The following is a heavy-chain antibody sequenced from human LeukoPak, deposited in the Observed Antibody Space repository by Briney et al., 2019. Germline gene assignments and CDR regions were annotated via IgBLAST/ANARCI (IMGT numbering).Heavy chain of an antibody. CDR2: IYYSGST. CDR3: ARAPRYYDILTGFFEFDP. D-gene: IGHD3-9*01. Sequence: SETLSLTCTVSGGSVSSGSYYWSWIRQPPGKGLEWIGYIYYSGSTNYNLSLKSRVTISVDTSKNQFSLKLSSVTAADTAVYYCARAPRYYDILTGFFEFDPWGQGTLVTVSS. V-gene: IGHV4-61*01. J-gene: IGHJ5*02. CDR1: GGSVSSGSYY.